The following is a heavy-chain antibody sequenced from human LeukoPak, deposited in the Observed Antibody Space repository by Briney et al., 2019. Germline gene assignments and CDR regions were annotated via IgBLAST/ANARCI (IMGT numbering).Heavy chain of an antibody. CDR2: IDRGGST. CDR3: AKDRSKGSYGDDFDF. V-gene: IGHV3-53*05. CDR1: GFIVTGNY. J-gene: IGHJ4*02. Sequence: GGSLRLSCAASGFIVTGNYMNWVRQAPGKGLEWVSVIDRGGSTYYADSVKGRFTVSRDNSRNTLYLQMNSLRVEDTAMYYCAKDRSKGSYGDDFDFWGQGTLVTVSS. D-gene: IGHD1-26*01.